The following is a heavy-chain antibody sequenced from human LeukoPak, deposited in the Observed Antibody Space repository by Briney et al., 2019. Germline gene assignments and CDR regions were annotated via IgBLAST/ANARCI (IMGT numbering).Heavy chain of an antibody. CDR1: GDSFGRYY. CDR3: ARYSSSWYYFDY. J-gene: IGHJ4*02. V-gene: IGHV4-59*08. Sequence: SETLSLTCTVSGDSFGRYYWSWIRQPPGKGLEWIGYIYYSGSTNYNPSLKSRVTISIDMSKRQFSLRLNSVTAADTAVYYCARYSSSWYYFDYWGQGTLVTVSS. CDR2: IYYSGST. D-gene: IGHD6-13*01.